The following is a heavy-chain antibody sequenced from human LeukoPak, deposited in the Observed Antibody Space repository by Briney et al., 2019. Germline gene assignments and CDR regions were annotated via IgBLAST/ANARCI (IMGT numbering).Heavy chain of an antibody. D-gene: IGHD2-21*01. CDR2: FDPESGET. V-gene: IGHV1-24*01. CDR3: ATRLNVITGIRFGAFDI. J-gene: IGHJ3*02. Sequence: ASVTVSSKVSGHSLTKLSIHWVRQAPGKGLEWMGGFDPESGETMYAQKFQGRVTMTEDTSIDTAYMELSILRSDDTAVYFCATRLNVITGIRFGAFDIWGQGTKVTVSS. CDR1: GHSLTKLS.